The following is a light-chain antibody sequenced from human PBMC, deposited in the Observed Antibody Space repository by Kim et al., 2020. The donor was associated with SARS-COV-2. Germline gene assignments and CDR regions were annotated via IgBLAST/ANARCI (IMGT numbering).Light chain of an antibody. V-gene: IGKV3-15*01. CDR1: QSVSSN. CDR3: QQYNDPGT. Sequence: EIVMTQSPATLSVSPGERATLSCRASQSVSSNLAWYQLKPGQAPRLLIYGASTRATGIPARFSGSGSGTEFTLTISSLQSEDFAVYYCQQYNDPGTFGQGTKLEI. J-gene: IGKJ2*01. CDR2: GAS.